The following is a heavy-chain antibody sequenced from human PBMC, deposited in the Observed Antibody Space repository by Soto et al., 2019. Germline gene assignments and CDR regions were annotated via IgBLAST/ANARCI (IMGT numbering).Heavy chain of an antibody. Sequence: GGSLRLSCAASGFTFSSYWMSWVRQAPGKGLVWGANRKGDRRERHYVESVKGGFSMSRDNAKNSLFLQMNSLTVEETAVYYCARDGCTSASCDVYGMDVWGQGTTVTVSS. D-gene: IGHD2-2*01. V-gene: IGHV3-7*03. CDR1: GFTFSSYW. CDR2: RKGDRRER. CDR3: ARDGCTSASCDVYGMDV. J-gene: IGHJ6*02.